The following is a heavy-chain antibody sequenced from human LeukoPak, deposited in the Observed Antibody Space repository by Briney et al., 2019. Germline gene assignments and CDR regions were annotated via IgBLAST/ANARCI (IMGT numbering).Heavy chain of an antibody. Sequence: GGTLRLSCAASGFTFSSYGMSWVRQAPGKGLEWVSAISGSGGRTYYADSVKGRFTISRDNSKNTLYLQMNSLRAEDTAVYYCAKDQRPAGMLGYYYYYMDVWGKGTTVTVSS. CDR3: AKDQRPAGMLGYYYYYMDV. D-gene: IGHD2-2*01. V-gene: IGHV3-23*01. CDR2: ISGSGGRT. J-gene: IGHJ6*03. CDR1: GFTFSSYG.